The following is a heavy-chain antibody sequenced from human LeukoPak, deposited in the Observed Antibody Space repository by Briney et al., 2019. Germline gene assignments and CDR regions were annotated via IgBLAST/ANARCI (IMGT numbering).Heavy chain of an antibody. J-gene: IGHJ6*02. Sequence: GGSLRLSCAASGFTFSSYAMSWVRQAPGKGLEWVSAISGSGGSTYYADSVKGRFTISRDNSKNTLYLQMNSLRAEDTAVYYCAKYSSSSSWRYYYGMDVWGQGTTVTVSS. V-gene: IGHV3-23*01. D-gene: IGHD6-6*01. CDR2: ISGSGGST. CDR3: AKYSSSSSWRYYYGMDV. CDR1: GFTFSSYA.